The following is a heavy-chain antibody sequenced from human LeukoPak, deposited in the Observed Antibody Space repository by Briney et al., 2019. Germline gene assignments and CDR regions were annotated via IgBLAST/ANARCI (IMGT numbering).Heavy chain of an antibody. J-gene: IGHJ4*02. D-gene: IGHD3-22*01. CDR3: AKGSYYDSSGSFYFDY. CDR1: GFTFSSYA. V-gene: IGHV3-23*01. CDR2: ISGSGDNT. Sequence: GGSLRLSCAASGFTFSSYAMSWVRQAPGKGLEWVSGISGSGDNTYYADSVKGLFSVSRDNSKNTLYVQVNSLGTEDTAAYYCAKGSYYDSSGSFYFDYWGQGTLVTVSS.